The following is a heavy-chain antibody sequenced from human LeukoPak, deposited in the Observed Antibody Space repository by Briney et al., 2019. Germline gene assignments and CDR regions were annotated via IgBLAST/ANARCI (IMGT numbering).Heavy chain of an antibody. Sequence: GGSLRLSCAASGFTFSSYSMNWVRQAPGKGLEWASSISSSSSYIYYADSVKGRFTISRDNAKNSLYLQMNSLRAEDTAVYYCARGFPDPDLRGIYGMDVWGQGTTVTVSS. CDR2: ISSSSSYI. CDR1: GFTFSSYS. J-gene: IGHJ6*02. V-gene: IGHV3-21*01. CDR3: ARGFPDPDLRGIYGMDV. D-gene: IGHD2-15*01.